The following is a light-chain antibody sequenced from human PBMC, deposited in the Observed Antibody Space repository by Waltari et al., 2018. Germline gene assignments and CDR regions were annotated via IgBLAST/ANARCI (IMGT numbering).Light chain of an antibody. CDR3: NSRDSSGDQPVI. CDR2: GKE. Sequence: SSELTQDPAVSVALGQTVRSTCQGDGLRISYASWYQQRPGQAPILVIYGKENRPSGIPDRFAGSSSGNTASLTITGAQAEDEADYYCNSRDSSGDQPVIFGGGTKLTVL. CDR1: GLRISY. J-gene: IGLJ2*01. V-gene: IGLV3-19*01.